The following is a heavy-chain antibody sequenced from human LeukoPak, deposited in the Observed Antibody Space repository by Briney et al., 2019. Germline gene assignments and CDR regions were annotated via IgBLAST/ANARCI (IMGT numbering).Heavy chain of an antibody. V-gene: IGHV1-18*01. CDR1: GYTFTSYG. D-gene: IGHD1-26*01. Sequence: ASVKVSCKASGYTFTSYGISWVRQAPGQGLEWMGWISAYNGNTNYAQKLQGRVTMTTDTSTSKAYMELRSLRSDDTAVYYCARGTSGSYFVPYYFDYWGQGTLVTVSS. CDR2: ISAYNGNT. J-gene: IGHJ4*02. CDR3: ARGTSGSYFVPYYFDY.